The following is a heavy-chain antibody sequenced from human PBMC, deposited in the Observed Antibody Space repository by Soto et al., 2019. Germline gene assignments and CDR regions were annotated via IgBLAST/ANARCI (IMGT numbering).Heavy chain of an antibody. CDR2: ISYDGSNK. CDR3: AKIKAAAIRGWFDP. D-gene: IGHD2-2*02. V-gene: IGHV3-30-3*02. CDR1: GFTFSSYA. J-gene: IGHJ5*02. Sequence: GGSLRLSCAASGFTFSSYAMHWVRQAPGKELEWVAVISYDGSNKYYADSVKGRFTISRDNSKNTLYLQMNSLRAEDTAVYYCAKIKAAAIRGWFDPWGQGTLVTVSS.